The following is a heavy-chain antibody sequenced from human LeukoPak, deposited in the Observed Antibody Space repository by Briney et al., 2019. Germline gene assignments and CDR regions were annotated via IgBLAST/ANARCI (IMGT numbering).Heavy chain of an antibody. CDR3: ARGGYGWYFDL. J-gene: IGHJ2*01. CDR2: IYYSGST. Sequence: SETLSLTCTVSGGSISSYYWSWIRQPPGEGLEWIGYIYYSGSTNYNPSLKSRVTISVDTSKNQFSLKLSSVTAADTAVYYCARGGYGWYFDLWGGGTLVTVSS. V-gene: IGHV4-59*01. D-gene: IGHD4-17*01. CDR1: GGSISSYY.